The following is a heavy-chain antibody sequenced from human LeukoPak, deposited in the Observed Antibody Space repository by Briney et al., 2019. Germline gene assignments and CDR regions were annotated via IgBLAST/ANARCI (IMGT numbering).Heavy chain of an antibody. D-gene: IGHD3-3*01. CDR2: IFYTGNA. J-gene: IGHJ6*03. CDR1: GGSISGYH. CDR3: ARATYYDFWSGYPGYYYYYMDV. Sequence: SETLSLTCTVTGGSISGYHWNWIRQSPGKGLEWIANIFYTGNADYNPSLKSRLTISIGTSKNEISLILSSVSAADTAVYYCARATYYDFWSGYPGYYYYYMDVWGKGTTVTVSS. V-gene: IGHV4-59*08.